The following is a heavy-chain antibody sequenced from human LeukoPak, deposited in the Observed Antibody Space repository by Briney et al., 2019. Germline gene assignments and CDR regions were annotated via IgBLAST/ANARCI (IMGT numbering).Heavy chain of an antibody. Sequence: SETLSLTCTVPGVSITRDYWSWIRQPPGKGLEWIGYIYTGGNAIYNPSLKSRVTISVGTYKNQFSLNAKSVTAADTAVYYCTRSATYFGSFDPWGQGTLVTVSS. V-gene: IGHV4-4*09. J-gene: IGHJ5*02. CDR1: GVSITRDY. CDR2: IYTGGNA. CDR3: TRSATYFGSFDP. D-gene: IGHD3-10*01.